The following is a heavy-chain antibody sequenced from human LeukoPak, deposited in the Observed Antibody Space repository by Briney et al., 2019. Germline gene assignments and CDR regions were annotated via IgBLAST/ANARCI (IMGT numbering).Heavy chain of an antibody. CDR3: ARVRANLGDAFDI. J-gene: IGHJ3*02. Sequence: SVKASCKASGGTFSSYVVSWVRQVPGQGLEWMGGIIPLFGTVNYAQKSQGRVTITTDESTSTVYMELSSLRSEDTAVYYCARVRANLGDAFDIWGQGTMVTVSS. V-gene: IGHV1-69*05. CDR2: IIPLFGTV. CDR1: GGTFSSYV.